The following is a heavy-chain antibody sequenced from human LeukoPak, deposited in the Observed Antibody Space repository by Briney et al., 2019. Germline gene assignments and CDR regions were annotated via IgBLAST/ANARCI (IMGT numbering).Heavy chain of an antibody. CDR1: GFTFSNYA. J-gene: IGHJ4*02. CDR3: ARDSVSRRTVGLTNYYFDY. V-gene: IGHV3-30-3*01. CDR2: ISYDGGNQ. D-gene: IGHD1-26*01. Sequence: GRSLRLSCAASGFTFSNYAMHWVRQAPGKGLEWVAVISYDGGNQYYAASVKGRFTISRDNSKNTLSLQMNSLKPEDTAVYYCARDSVSRRTVGLTNYYFDYWGQGTLVTVSS.